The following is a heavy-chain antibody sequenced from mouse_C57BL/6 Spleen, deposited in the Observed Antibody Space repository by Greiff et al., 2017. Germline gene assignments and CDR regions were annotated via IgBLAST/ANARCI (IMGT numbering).Heavy chain of an antibody. D-gene: IGHD2-10*01. CDR2: IDPSDSYT. V-gene: IGHV1-59*01. Sequence: QVQLQQPGAELVRPGTSVKLSCKASGYTFTSYWMHWVKQRPGQGLEWIGVIDPSDSYTNYNQKFKGKATFTVDTSSSTAYMQLSSLTSEDSAVYYGARTYYGNSGGYFDYGGQGTTLTVSS. J-gene: IGHJ2*01. CDR1: GYTFTSYW. CDR3: ARTYYGNSGGYFDY.